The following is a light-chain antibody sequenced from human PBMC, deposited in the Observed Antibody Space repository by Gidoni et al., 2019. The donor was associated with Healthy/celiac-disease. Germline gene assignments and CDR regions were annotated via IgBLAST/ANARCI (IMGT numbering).Light chain of an antibody. CDR2: AAS. V-gene: IGKV1-39*01. CDR3: QQSYSTPQT. Sequence: DIQMTQYPSSLSASVGDRVTITCRASQSISSYLNWYQQKPGKAPKLLIYAASSLQSGVPSRFSGSGSGTDFTLTISSLQPEDFAMYYCQQSYSTPQTFGQGTKVEIK. J-gene: IGKJ1*01. CDR1: QSISSY.